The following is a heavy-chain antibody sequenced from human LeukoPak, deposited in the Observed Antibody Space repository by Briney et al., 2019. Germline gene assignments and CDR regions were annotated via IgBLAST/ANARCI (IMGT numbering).Heavy chain of an antibody. CDR3: ARDLGMATNPFDY. Sequence: HPSETLSLTCTVSGGSISSSSYYWGWIRQPPGKGLEWIGSIYYSGSTYYNPSLKSRVTISVDTSKNQFSLKLSSVTAADTAVYYCARDLGMATNPFDYWGQGTLVTVSS. J-gene: IGHJ4*02. V-gene: IGHV4-39*07. D-gene: IGHD5-24*01. CDR1: GGSISSSSYY. CDR2: IYYSGST.